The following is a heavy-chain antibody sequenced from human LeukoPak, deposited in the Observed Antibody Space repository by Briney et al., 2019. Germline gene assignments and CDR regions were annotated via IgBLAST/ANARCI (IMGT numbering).Heavy chain of an antibody. CDR1: GFTFSSYA. V-gene: IGHV3-23*01. J-gene: IGHJ5*02. CDR2: ISGSGGNT. Sequence: GGSLRLSCAASGFTFSSYAMSWVRQAPGKGLEWASAISGSGGNTYYADSVKGRFTISRDNSKNTLYLQMNSLRAEDTAVYYCAKDLASAVARWGWFDPWGQGTLVTVSS. D-gene: IGHD6-19*01. CDR3: AKDLASAVARWGWFDP.